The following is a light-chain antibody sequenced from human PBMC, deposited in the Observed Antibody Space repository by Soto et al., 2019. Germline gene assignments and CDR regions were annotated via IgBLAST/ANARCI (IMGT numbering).Light chain of an antibody. J-gene: IGLJ2*01. V-gene: IGLV2-14*03. CDR3: TSWTTSTTMI. CDR1: SSDIGAYNF. CDR2: DVN. Sequence: QSALTQPASVSGSPGQSITISCTGTSSDIGAYNFVSWYQQHPGKAPKLMLYDVNIRPSGVSNRFSGSKSSNTASLTISGRQAEDEADYYCTSWTTSTTMIFGGGTKLTVL.